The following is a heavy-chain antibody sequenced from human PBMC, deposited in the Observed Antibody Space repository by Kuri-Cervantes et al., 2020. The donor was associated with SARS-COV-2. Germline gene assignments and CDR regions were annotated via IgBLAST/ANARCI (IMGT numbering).Heavy chain of an antibody. J-gene: IGHJ6*02. D-gene: IGHD3-10*01. CDR2: IGTAGDT. V-gene: IGHV3-13*01. CDR3: ARDGGMIWFGELLYQNYYGMDV. Sequence: GESLKISCAASGFTFSSYEMHWVRQATGKGLEWVPAIGTAGDTYYPGSVKGRFTISRENAKNSLYLQMNSLRAEDTAVYYCARDGGMIWFGELLYQNYYGMDVWGQGTTVTVSS. CDR1: GFTFSSYE.